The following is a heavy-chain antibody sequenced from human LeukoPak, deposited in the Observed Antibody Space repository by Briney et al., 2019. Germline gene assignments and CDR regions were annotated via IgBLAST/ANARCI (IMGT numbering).Heavy chain of an antibody. V-gene: IGHV4-61*02. CDR2: IYTSGST. CDR3: ARGFGYSKLYFDY. CDR1: CGSISRGSYY. Sequence: PSQTLSLTCTVYCGSISRGSYYWNWIRQPAGKRLERIGRIYTSGSTNYNPSLKSRVTISVDTSKNQFSLKLSSVTAADTAVYYCARGFGYSKLYFDYWGQGTLVTVSS. J-gene: IGHJ4*02. D-gene: IGHD3-22*01.